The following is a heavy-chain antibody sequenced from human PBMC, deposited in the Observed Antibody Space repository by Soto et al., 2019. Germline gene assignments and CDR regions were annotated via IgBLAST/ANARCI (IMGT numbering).Heavy chain of an antibody. J-gene: IGHJ5*02. CDR2: ISGSGGST. V-gene: IGHV3-23*01. D-gene: IGHD5-12*01. CDR3: AKEDPIVATEEKWFDP. Sequence: PVWSLRLSCAASGFTFSSYAMSWVRQAPGKGLEWVSAISGSGGSTYYADSVKGRFTISRDNSKNTLYPQMNSLRAEDTAVYYCAKEDPIVATEEKWFDPWGQGTMVTVSA. CDR1: GFTFSSYA.